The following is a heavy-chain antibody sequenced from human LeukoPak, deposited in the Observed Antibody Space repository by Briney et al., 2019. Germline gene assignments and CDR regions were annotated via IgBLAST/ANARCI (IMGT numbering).Heavy chain of an antibody. CDR1: GGSFSGYY. D-gene: IGHD3-10*01. J-gene: IGHJ5*02. V-gene: IGHV4-34*01. Sequence: SGTLSLTCAVYGGSFSGYYWSWIRQPPGKGLEWIGEINHSGSTNYNPSLKSRVTISVDTSKNQFSLKLSSVTAADTAVYYCARGTLWFGELSAWGQGTLVTVSS. CDR3: ARGTLWFGELSA. CDR2: INHSGST.